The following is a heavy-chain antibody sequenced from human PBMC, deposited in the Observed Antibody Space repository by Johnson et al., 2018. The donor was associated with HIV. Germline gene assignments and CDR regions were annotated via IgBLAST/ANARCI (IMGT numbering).Heavy chain of an antibody. CDR1: GFTFSSYA. Sequence: QVQLVESGGGVVQPGRSLRLSCAASGFTFSSYAMHWVRQAPGKGLEWVAVISYDGSNKYYADSVKGRFTISIDNSKNTLYLQMNSLRAEDTAVYYCARETDIAPYSGSYPTQAFDIWGQGTMVTVSS. J-gene: IGHJ3*02. CDR2: ISYDGSNK. CDR3: ARETDIAPYSGSYPTQAFDI. D-gene: IGHD1-26*01. V-gene: IGHV3-30-3*01.